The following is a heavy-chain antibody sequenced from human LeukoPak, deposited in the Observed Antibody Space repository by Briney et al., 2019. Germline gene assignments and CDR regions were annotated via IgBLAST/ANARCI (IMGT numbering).Heavy chain of an antibody. J-gene: IGHJ4*02. CDR2: ISASGST. CDR1: GGSITSYY. D-gene: IGHD2-15*01. V-gene: IGHV4-4*07. Sequence: SETLSLTCTVSGGSITSYYWSWVRQPAGKGLEWIGRISASGSTNYNPSLESRVTLSVDTSKNQFSLKLSSATAADTAVYYCAREGRSSTPGYWGQGTLATVSS. CDR3: AREGRSSTPGY.